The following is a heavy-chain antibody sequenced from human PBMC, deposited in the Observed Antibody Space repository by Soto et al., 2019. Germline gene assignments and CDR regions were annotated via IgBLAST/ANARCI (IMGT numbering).Heavy chain of an antibody. Sequence: QVQLQESGPGLVKPSQTLSLTCTVSGGSISSGGYFWSWIRQHPGKGLEWIGYIFYSGSTFYNPSLKSRLTTSVDTSKNQFSLKLTSVTAADTAVYYCARGDCSGGSCYYFDYWGQGTLVTVSS. D-gene: IGHD2-15*01. CDR2: IFYSGST. J-gene: IGHJ4*02. V-gene: IGHV4-31*03. CDR3: ARGDCSGGSCYYFDY. CDR1: GGSISSGGYF.